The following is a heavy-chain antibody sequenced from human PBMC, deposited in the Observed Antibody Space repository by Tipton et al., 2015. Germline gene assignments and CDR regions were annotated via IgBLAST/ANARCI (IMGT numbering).Heavy chain of an antibody. J-gene: IGHJ4*02. V-gene: IGHV4-31*03. Sequence: TLSLTCTVSGGSISSGAFFWNWIRRHPGKGLEWIGYIDYSGSTHYNPSLKSRVNISGDTSKNQFSLDLSSVTVADTAVYYCARVITGDFDYWGQGTLVTVSS. CDR1: GGSISSGAFF. CDR2: IDYSGST. CDR3: ARVITGDFDY. D-gene: IGHD3-16*01.